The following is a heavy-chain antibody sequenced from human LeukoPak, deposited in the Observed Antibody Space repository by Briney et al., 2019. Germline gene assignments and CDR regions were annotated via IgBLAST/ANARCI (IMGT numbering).Heavy chain of an antibody. CDR2: IGSSGNIV. D-gene: IGHD3-10*01. V-gene: IGHV3-48*03. J-gene: IGHJ5*02. CDR1: GFSFSFYE. Sequence: GGSLRLSCAASGFSFSFYEMNWVRQAPGKGLEWVSYIGSSGNIVHYADSVKGRFTISRDNAKNSLYLEMRSLRAEDTAVYYCARDRGEGWFDPWGQGTLVTVSS. CDR3: ARDRGEGWFDP.